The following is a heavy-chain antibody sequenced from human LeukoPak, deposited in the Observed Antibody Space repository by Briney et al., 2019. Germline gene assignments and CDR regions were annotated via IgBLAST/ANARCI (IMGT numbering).Heavy chain of an antibody. CDR2: INPNSGGT. Sequence: ASVTVSCKASGYTLTGYYMHWVRQAPGQGLEWMGWINPNSGGTNYAQKFQGWVTMTRDTSISTAYMELSRLRSDDTAVYYCARETTVTTGSDAFDIWGQGTMVTVSS. J-gene: IGHJ3*02. V-gene: IGHV1-2*04. D-gene: IGHD4-11*01. CDR3: ARETTVTTGSDAFDI. CDR1: GYTLTGYY.